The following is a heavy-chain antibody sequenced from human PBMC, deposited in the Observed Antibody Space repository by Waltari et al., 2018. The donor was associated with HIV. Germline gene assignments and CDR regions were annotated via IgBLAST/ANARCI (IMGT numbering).Heavy chain of an antibody. J-gene: IGHJ4*02. CDR3: AKSLGGGSWFLDY. D-gene: IGHD2-15*01. Sequence: EVQLLESGGGLVQPGGSLRLSCAASGFTFSTYAMSWVRQAPGKGVGEVSGMSGSWGSTYHADALKGRFTISRDNAKNTLYLQMNIRSAEDTAVYYCAKSLGGGSWFLDYWGQGTLVTVSS. CDR2: MSGSWGST. CDR1: GFTFSTYA. V-gene: IGHV3-23*01.